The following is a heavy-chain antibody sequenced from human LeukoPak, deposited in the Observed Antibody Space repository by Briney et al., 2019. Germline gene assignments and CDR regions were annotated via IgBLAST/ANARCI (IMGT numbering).Heavy chain of an antibody. CDR1: GFTFSSYS. Sequence: LAGGSLRLSCAASGFTFSSYSMNWVRQAPGKGLEWVSYISSSSSTIYYADSVKGRFTISRDNAKNSLYLQMNSLRAEDTAVYYCARVSGYGTPSFYYYYYYMDVWGKGTTVTVSS. CDR2: ISSSSSTI. D-gene: IGHD5-12*01. V-gene: IGHV3-48*01. CDR3: ARVSGYGTPSFYYYYYYMDV. J-gene: IGHJ6*03.